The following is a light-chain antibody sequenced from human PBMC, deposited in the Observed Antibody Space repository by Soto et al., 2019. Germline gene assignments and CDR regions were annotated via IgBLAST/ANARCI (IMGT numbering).Light chain of an antibody. CDR2: SIN. Sequence: QSVLTQPPSASGTPGQRVTISCSGSSTNIGSNYVYWYQQVPGTAPKLLIYSINQRPSGVPDRFSASKSGTSASLAISGLRSEDEAAYYCTTWDDSLNNPVFGGGTQLTVL. V-gene: IGLV1-47*02. CDR3: TTWDDSLNNPV. J-gene: IGLJ3*02. CDR1: STNIGSNY.